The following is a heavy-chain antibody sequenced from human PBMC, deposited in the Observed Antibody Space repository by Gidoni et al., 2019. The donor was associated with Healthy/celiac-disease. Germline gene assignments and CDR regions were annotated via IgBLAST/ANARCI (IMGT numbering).Heavy chain of an antibody. Sequence: EVQLLESGVGLVQPGGSLSLSCAASGFTFSSYAISWGRQAPGKGLEWVSGISGSGGSKYYADSVKGRFTISRDNSKNTLDLQMNSLRAEDTAVYYCAKGTIAVAGPTYGMDVWGQGTTVTVSS. CDR2: ISGSGGSK. J-gene: IGHJ6*02. CDR1: GFTFSSYA. CDR3: AKGTIAVAGPTYGMDV. V-gene: IGHV3-23*01. D-gene: IGHD6-19*01.